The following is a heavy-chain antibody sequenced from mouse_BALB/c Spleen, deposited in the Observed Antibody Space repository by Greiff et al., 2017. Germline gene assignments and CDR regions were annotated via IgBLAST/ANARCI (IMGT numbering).Heavy chain of an antibody. D-gene: IGHD1-2*01. J-gene: IGHJ4*01. CDR3: ARDTATGAMDY. CDR2: ISYDGSN. CDR1: GYSITSGYY. V-gene: IGHV3-6*02. Sequence: EVQLQQSGPGLVKPSQSLSLTCSVTGYSITSGYYWNWIRQFPGNKLEWMGYISYDGSNNYNPSLKNRISITRDTSKNQFFLKLNSVTTEDTATYYCARDTATGAMDYWGQGTSVTVSS.